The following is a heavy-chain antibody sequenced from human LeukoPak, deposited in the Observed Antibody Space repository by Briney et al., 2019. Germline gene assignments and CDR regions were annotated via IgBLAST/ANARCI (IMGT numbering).Heavy chain of an antibody. CDR1: GGSFSGYY. CDR2: INHSGST. CDR3: ARGIAARYHWFDP. Sequence: SETLSLTCAVYGGSFSGYYWSWIRQPPGKGLEWIGEINHSGSTNYNPSLKSRVTISVDTSKNQFSLKLSSATAADTAVYYCARGIAARYHWFDPWGQGTLVTVSS. J-gene: IGHJ5*02. D-gene: IGHD6-6*01. V-gene: IGHV4-34*01.